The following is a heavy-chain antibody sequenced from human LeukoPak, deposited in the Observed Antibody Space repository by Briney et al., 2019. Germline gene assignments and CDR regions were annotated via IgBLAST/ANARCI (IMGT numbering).Heavy chain of an antibody. Sequence: SETLSLTCTVYGGSISSYYWSWIRQPPGKGLEWIGYIYYSGSTNYNPSLKSRVTISVDTSKNQFSLKLSSVTAADTAVYYCARGSGSGSSWYPNWFDPWGQGTLVTVSS. V-gene: IGHV4-59*01. CDR2: IYYSGST. CDR3: ARGSGSGSSWYPNWFDP. CDR1: GGSISSYY. D-gene: IGHD6-13*01. J-gene: IGHJ5*02.